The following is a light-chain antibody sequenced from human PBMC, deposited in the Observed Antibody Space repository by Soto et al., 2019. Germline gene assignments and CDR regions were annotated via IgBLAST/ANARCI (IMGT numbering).Light chain of an antibody. CDR2: CNN. J-gene: IGLJ2*01. CDR3: AAWDDSLNGVV. V-gene: IGLV1-44*01. Sequence: QSVLTQPPSASGTPGQRVTISCSGSSSNIGSNTVNWYQQLPGTAPKHLIYCNNQRPSGVPARFSGSKSGTSASLAISGLQSEDEADYYCAAWDDSLNGVVFGGGTKLTVL. CDR1: SSNIGSNT.